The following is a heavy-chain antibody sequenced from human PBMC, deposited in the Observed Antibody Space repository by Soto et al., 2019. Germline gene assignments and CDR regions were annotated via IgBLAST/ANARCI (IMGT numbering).Heavy chain of an antibody. Sequence: QVQLHQWGAGLLKPSETLSLTCAVYGGSFSGYYWSWIRQPPGKGLEWIGEINHSGSTNYNPSLKSRVTISVDTSKNQFSLKLNSVTAADKAVYYCARGWAAAGKMAEYFQPWSQGTLVTVSS. J-gene: IGHJ1*01. V-gene: IGHV4-34*01. CDR1: GGSFSGYY. CDR3: ARGWAAAGKMAEYFQP. CDR2: INHSGST. D-gene: IGHD6-13*01.